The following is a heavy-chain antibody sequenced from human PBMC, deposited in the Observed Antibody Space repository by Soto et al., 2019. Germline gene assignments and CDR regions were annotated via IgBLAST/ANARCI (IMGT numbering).Heavy chain of an antibody. J-gene: IGHJ3*02. CDR3: AKDLRGGAKSADAVDI. CDR2: ISDSGGST. Sequence: GGSLRLSCAASGFTFSSYAMSWVRQAPGKGLEWVSAISDSGGSTYYADSVKGRFTISRDNSKNTLYLQMNSLRAEDTAVYYCAKDLRGGAKSADAVDIWGQETMVTVSS. D-gene: IGHD3-16*01. V-gene: IGHV3-23*01. CDR1: GFTFSSYA.